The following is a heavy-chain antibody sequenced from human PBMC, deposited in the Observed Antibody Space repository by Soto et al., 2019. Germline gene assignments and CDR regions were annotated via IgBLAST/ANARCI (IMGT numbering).Heavy chain of an antibody. CDR1: GFSFSSFA. CDR2: ISDDGASI. Sequence: GGSLRLSCAASGFSFSSFAMNWVRQAPGRGLEWVSYISDDGASIYYADSLKGRFTISRDNAKNSLSLQMNNLRAEDTAVYYCARENSVQAWLHHFDHWGLGTLVTVSS. V-gene: IGHV3-48*03. D-gene: IGHD5-18*01. CDR3: ARENSVQAWLHHFDH. J-gene: IGHJ4*02.